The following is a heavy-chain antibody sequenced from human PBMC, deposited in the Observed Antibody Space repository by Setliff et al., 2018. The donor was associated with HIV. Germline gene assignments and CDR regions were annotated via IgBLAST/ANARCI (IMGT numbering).Heavy chain of an antibody. Sequence: GGSLRLSCAASGFTFSNAWMSWVRQAPGKGLEWVSAISGSGGSTYYADSVKGRFTISRDNSKNTLYLQVNSLRTEDTAVYFCARDDRWVYNDYLDYWGQGTLVTVSS. J-gene: IGHJ4*02. CDR3: ARDDRWVYNDYLDY. D-gene: IGHD3-10*01. V-gene: IGHV3-23*01. CDR1: GFTFSNAW. CDR2: ISGSGGST.